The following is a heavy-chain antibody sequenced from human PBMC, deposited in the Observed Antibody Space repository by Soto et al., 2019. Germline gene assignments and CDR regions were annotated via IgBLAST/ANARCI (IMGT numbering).Heavy chain of an antibody. CDR2: LYPGDPES. D-gene: IGHD2-21*01. CDR3: ATHAGGAYSFKY. J-gene: IGHJ4*02. CDR1: GYRFSTYW. Sequence: GESLKISCKGSGYRFSTYWIGWVRQRPGKGLEWMGVLYPGDPESRYSPSFRGQVSISVDQSISTAYLQWSSLTASDTGMYYCATHAGGAYSFKYWGQGTLVTVSS. V-gene: IGHV5-51*01.